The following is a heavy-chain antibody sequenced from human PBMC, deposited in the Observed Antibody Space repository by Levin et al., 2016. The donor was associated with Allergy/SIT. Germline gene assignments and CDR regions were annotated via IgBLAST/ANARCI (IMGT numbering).Heavy chain of an antibody. CDR2: ISGSGGST. CDR1: GFTFSSYA. V-gene: IGHV3-23*01. J-gene: IGHJ4*02. CDR3: AKNGGVYYDSTDSPFDY. D-gene: IGHD3-22*01. Sequence: GGSLRLSCAASGFTFSSYAMSWVRQAPGKGLEWVSAISGSGGSTYYADSVKGRFTISRDNSKNTLYLQMNSLRAEDTAVYYCAKNGGVYYDSTDSPFDYWGQGTLVTVSS.